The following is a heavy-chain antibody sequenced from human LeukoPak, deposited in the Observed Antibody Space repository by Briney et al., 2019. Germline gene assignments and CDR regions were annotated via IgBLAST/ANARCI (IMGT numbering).Heavy chain of an antibody. CDR1: GYTFTGYY. CDR2: INPNSGGT. Sequence: ASVKVSCKASGYTFTGYYMHWVRQAPGQELEWMGWINPNSGGTNYAQKFQGRVTMTRDTSISTAYMELSRLRSDDTAVYYCARPGYDSSGYGYWGQGTLVTVSS. D-gene: IGHD3-22*01. V-gene: IGHV1-2*02. CDR3: ARPGYDSSGYGY. J-gene: IGHJ4*02.